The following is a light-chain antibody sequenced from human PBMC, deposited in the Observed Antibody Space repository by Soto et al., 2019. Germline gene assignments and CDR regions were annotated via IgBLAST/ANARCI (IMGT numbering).Light chain of an antibody. CDR2: DVS. CDR3: NSYATGTTWV. CDR1: TSDFGRYNY. J-gene: IGLJ3*02. V-gene: IGLV2-14*01. Sequence: QSVLTQPASVSGSPGQSITISCTGTTSDFGRYNYVSWHQQQPGNAPNLRIFDVSNRPSGVSDRFSGSKSGNTASLTISGLQAEDDADYYCNSYATGTTWVFGGGTKRTVL.